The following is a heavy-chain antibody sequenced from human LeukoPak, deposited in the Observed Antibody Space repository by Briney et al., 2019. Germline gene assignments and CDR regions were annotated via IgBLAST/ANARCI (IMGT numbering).Heavy chain of an antibody. D-gene: IGHD2-15*01. CDR3: ARDEGYWSHFNCHAYMSV. Sequence: GGSLTLSCAPSGFTFGSYSMEWVRQAPGKGLEWVSSVDRESTYIYYADAVKRRFTISRDNAKNSLYLQMDSLRAEDTAVYHCARDEGYWSHFNCHAYMSVWGKGAMVTVSS. V-gene: IGHV3-21*01. CDR1: GFTFGSYS. CDR2: VDRESTYI. J-gene: IGHJ6*03.